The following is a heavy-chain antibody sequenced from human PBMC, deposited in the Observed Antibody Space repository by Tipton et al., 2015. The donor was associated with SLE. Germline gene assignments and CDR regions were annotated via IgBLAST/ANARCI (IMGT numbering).Heavy chain of an antibody. Sequence: SLRLSCAASGFTFSSYSMNWVRQAPGKGLEWVSYISSSSSTIYYADSVKGRFTISRDNAENSLYLQMNSLRAEDTAVYYCASLVVVPAATGDYWGQGTLVTVSS. V-gene: IGHV3-48*01. J-gene: IGHJ4*02. D-gene: IGHD2-2*01. CDR1: GFTFSSYS. CDR3: ASLVVVPAATGDY. CDR2: ISSSSSTI.